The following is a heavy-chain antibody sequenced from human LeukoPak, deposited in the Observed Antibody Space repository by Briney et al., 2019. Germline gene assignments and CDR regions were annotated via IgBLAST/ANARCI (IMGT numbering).Heavy chain of an antibody. CDR2: IYHSGST. V-gene: IGHV4-61*01. D-gene: IGHD2-8*02. CDR1: GGSVTSGSYY. CDR3: ASLSRTAAFDY. Sequence: PSETLSLTCSVSGGSVTSGSYYWSWIRQPPGKGLEWIGEIYHSGSTNYNPSLKSRVTISVDKSKNQFSLKLSSVTAADTAVYYCASLSRTAAFDYWGQGTLVTVSS. J-gene: IGHJ4*02.